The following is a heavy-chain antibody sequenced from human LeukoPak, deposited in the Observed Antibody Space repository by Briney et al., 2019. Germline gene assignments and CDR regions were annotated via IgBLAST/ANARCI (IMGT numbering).Heavy chain of an antibody. CDR1: GYTFSSYA. J-gene: IGHJ3*02. Sequence: QPGGSLRLSCTASGYTFSSYAMTWVRQAPGEGLEGVSAICGSGANTYYADSVKGRFAASRDNSKDTLYLQMRSLRAEDTAVYYCARGRSGYGPFDAFDIWGHGTWVTVSS. CDR3: ARGRSGYGPFDAFDI. CDR2: ICGSGANT. D-gene: IGHD3-22*01. V-gene: IGHV3-23*01.